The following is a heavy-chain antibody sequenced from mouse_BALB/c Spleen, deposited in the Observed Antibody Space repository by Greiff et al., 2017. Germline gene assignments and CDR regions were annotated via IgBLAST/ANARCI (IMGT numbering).Heavy chain of an antibody. CDR3: ARTTYDGYYYFDY. Sequence: VQLQQSGAELAKPGASVKMSCKASGYTFTSYWMHWVKQRPGQGLEWIGYINPSTGYTEYNQKFKDKATLTADKSSSTAYMQLSSLTSEDSAVYYCARTTYDGYYYFDYWGQGTTLTVSS. D-gene: IGHD2-3*01. CDR2: INPSTGYT. V-gene: IGHV1-7*01. J-gene: IGHJ2*01. CDR1: GYTFTSYW.